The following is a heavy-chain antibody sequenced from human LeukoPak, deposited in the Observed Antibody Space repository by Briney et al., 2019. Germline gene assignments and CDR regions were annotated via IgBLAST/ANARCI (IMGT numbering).Heavy chain of an antibody. CDR3: ARDWVRLFDYQYNWFDP. CDR2: IYYSGST. V-gene: IGHV4-39*02. CDR1: GGSISSSSYY. D-gene: IGHD3-22*01. Sequence: SETLSLTCTVSGGSISSSSYYWGWIRQPPGKGLEWIGSIYYSGSTYYNPSLKSRVTISVDTSKNQFSLKLSSVTAADTAVYYCARDWVRLFDYQYNWFDPWGQGTLVTVSS. J-gene: IGHJ5*02.